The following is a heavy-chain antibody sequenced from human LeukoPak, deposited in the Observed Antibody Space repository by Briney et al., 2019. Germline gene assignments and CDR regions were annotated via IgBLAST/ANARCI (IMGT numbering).Heavy chain of an antibody. V-gene: IGHV4-34*01. CDR2: INHSGST. CDR1: GGSFSGYY. D-gene: IGHD5-18*01. CDR3: ARTDTAMVRAWFDP. J-gene: IGHJ5*02. Sequence: SETLSLTCAVYGGSFSGYYWSWIRQPPGKGVEWIGEINHSGSTNYNPSLKSRVTISVDTSKNQFSLKLSSVTAADTAVYYCARTDTAMVRAWFDPWGQGTLVTVSS.